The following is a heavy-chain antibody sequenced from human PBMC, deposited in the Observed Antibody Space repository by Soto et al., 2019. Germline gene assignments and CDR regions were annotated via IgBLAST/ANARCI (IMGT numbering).Heavy chain of an antibody. CDR3: ARQRGGINYYYGMDV. Sequence: SETLSLTCTVSGGSISSSSYYWGWIRQPPGKGLEWIGSIYYSGSTYYNPSLKSRVTISVDTSKNQFSLKLSSVTAADTAVYYCARQRGGINYYYGMDVWGQGTTVTVSS. J-gene: IGHJ6*02. CDR1: GGSISSSSYY. V-gene: IGHV4-39*01. CDR2: IYYSGST. D-gene: IGHD3-10*01.